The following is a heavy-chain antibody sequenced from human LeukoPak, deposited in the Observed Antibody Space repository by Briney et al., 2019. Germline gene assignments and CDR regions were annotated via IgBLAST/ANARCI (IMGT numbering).Heavy chain of an antibody. CDR1: GYTFTSHG. CDR2: ISAYNDNT. V-gene: IGHV1-18*01. D-gene: IGHD1-26*01. J-gene: IGHJ4*02. CDR3: ARGAVWELLDY. Sequence: ASVKVSCKASGYTFTSHGISWVRQAPGQGLEWMGWISAYNDNTNYAQKLQCRVTMTTDTSTSTAYKELRSLRSDDTAVYYCARGAVWELLDYWDQGTLVTVYS.